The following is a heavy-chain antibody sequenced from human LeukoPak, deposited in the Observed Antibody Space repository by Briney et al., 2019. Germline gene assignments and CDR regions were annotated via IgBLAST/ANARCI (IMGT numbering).Heavy chain of an antibody. V-gene: IGHV4-61*09. J-gene: IGHJ3*02. Sequence: TLSLTCTVSGGSISSNSYYWSWIRQPAGQGLEWIGHIYTSGSTNYNPSLKSRVTISVDTSKNQFSLKLSSVTAADTAVYYCARDSNWGGGHDAFDIWGQGTMVTVSS. CDR3: ARDSNWGGGHDAFDI. CDR2: IYTSGST. D-gene: IGHD7-27*01. CDR1: GGSISSNSYY.